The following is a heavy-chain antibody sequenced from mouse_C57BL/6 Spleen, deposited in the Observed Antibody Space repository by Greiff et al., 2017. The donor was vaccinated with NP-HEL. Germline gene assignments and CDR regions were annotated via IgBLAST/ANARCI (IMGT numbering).Heavy chain of an antibody. CDR3: ARVHYYGSRDYAMDY. CDR2: IDPSDSET. V-gene: IGHV1-52*01. D-gene: IGHD1-1*01. Sequence: QVQLQQSGAELVRPGSSVKLSCKASGYTFTSYWMHWVKQRPIQGLEWIGNIDPSDSETHYNQKFKDKATLTVDKSSSTAYMQLSSLTSEDSAVYDCARVHYYGSRDYAMDYWGQGTSVTVSS. CDR1: GYTFTSYW. J-gene: IGHJ4*01.